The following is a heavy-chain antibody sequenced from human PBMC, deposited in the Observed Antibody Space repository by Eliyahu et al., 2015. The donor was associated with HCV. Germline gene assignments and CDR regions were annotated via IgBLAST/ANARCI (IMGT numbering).Heavy chain of an antibody. CDR2: IHHSGST. V-gene: IGHV4-4*02. CDR1: GGSISSSNW. CDR3: VREGGAAAGRNWYFDL. D-gene: IGHD6-13*01. J-gene: IGHJ2*01. Sequence: QVQLQESGPGLVKPSGTLSLTCAVSGGSISSSNWWSCVRQPPGKGLEWIGKIHHSGSTNYNPSLKSRVTISVDKSKNQFSLKMTSVTAADTAVYYCVREGGAAAGRNWYFDLWGRGTLVTVSS.